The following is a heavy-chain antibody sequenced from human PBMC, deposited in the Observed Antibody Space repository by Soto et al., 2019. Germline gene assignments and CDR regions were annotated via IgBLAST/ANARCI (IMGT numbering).Heavy chain of an antibody. CDR1: GYTFTNYW. D-gene: IGHD6-13*01. CDR2: IYPGDSDI. J-gene: IGHJ5*02. V-gene: IGHV5-51*03. CDR3: AGWGSSWPGRTESWVDP. Sequence: EVQLVQSGAEVKKPGESLKISCKGSGYTFTNYWIGWVRQMPGKGLEWMGIIYPGDSDIRYSPSFQGQVTISADESNSTAYLQWSGLKASDTAMDYCAGWGSSWPGRTESWVDPWGQGTLVTVSS.